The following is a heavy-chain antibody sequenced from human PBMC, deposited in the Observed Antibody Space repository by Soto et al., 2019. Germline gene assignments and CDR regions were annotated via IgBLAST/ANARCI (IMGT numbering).Heavy chain of an antibody. CDR3: ARRYAPRYSSGNNHFDL. CDR2: INHSGST. CDR1: GVSIFSHSYY. D-gene: IGHD2-15*01. V-gene: IGHV4-39*01. Sequence: QLQLQESGPGLVRPSETLSLTCTVSGVSIFSHSYYWGWIRQAPGKGLEWIATINHSGSTYHNPSLKSRATMSVDTSKNQFSLNLSSVSAADTAVYYCARRYAPRYSSGNNHFDLWGQGTLVTVSS. J-gene: IGHJ4*02.